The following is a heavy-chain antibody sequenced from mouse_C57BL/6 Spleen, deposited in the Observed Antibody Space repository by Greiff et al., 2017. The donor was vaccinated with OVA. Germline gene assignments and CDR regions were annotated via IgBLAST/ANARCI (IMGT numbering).Heavy chain of an antibody. CDR1: GFTFSDYY. V-gene: IGHV5-16*01. D-gene: IGHD2-1*01. Sequence: EVKLVESEGGLVQPGSSMKLSCTASGFTFSDYYMAWVRQVPEKGLEWVANINYDGSSTYYLDSLKSRFIISRDNAKNILYLQMSSLKSEDTATYYCARGGVGNYGYFDYWGQGTTLTVSS. J-gene: IGHJ2*01. CDR2: INYDGSST. CDR3: ARGGVGNYGYFDY.